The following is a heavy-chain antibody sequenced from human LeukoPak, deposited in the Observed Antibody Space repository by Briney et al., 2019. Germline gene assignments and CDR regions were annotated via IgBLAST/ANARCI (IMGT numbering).Heavy chain of an antibody. CDR2: FDPEDGET. D-gene: IGHD6-13*01. Sequence: ASVKVSCKVSGYTLTELSMHWVRQAPGKGLEWMGGFDPEDGETFYAQKFQGRVTMTEDTSTDTTYMEVSSLGSEDTAVYYCTGGSTWSLFDYWGQGTLVTVSS. J-gene: IGHJ4*02. V-gene: IGHV1-24*01. CDR3: TGGSTWSLFDY. CDR1: GYTLTELS.